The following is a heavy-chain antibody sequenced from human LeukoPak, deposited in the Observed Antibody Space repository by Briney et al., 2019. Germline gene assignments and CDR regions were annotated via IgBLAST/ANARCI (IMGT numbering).Heavy chain of an antibody. J-gene: IGHJ6*02. CDR3: ARGALYGDYRGGYYGMDV. D-gene: IGHD4-17*01. CDR1: GFTFSSYA. CDR2: ISGSGGST. V-gene: IGHV3-23*01. Sequence: PGGSLRLSCAASGFTFSSYAMSWVRQAPGKGLEWVSGISGSGGSTYYADSVKGRFTISRDDSKNTLYLQMNSLRAEDTAVYYCARGALYGDYRGGYYGMDVWGQGTTVTVSS.